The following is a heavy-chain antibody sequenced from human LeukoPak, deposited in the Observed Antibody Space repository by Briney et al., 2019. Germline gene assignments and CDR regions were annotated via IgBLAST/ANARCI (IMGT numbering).Heavy chain of an antibody. CDR1: GFTFSSYA. J-gene: IGHJ6*02. V-gene: IGHV3-23*01. Sequence: GGSLRLSCAASGFTFSSYAMSWVRQAPGKGLEWVSAISGSGGSTYYADSVKGRFTISRDNSKNTLYLQMNSLRAEDTAVYYCARDRVDTSMVKGAYYFYYYGTDVWGQGTTVTVSS. D-gene: IGHD5-18*01. CDR3: ARDRVDTSMVKGAYYFYYYGTDV. CDR2: ISGSGGST.